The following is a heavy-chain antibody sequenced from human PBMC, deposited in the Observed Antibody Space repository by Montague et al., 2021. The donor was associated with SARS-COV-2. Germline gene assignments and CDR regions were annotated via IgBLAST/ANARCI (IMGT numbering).Heavy chain of an antibody. Sequence: TLSLTCTVSGDSISSGAYYWSWIRQHPGKGLEWIGNIYYSGITYYSPSLKSRVTISVDTSKNQFSLRLTSVTAADTAVYYCARALNDYPNWFDPWGQGTLVTVSS. V-gene: IGHV4-31*03. D-gene: IGHD1-1*01. J-gene: IGHJ5*02. CDR2: IYYSGIT. CDR1: GDSISSGAYY. CDR3: ARALNDYPNWFDP.